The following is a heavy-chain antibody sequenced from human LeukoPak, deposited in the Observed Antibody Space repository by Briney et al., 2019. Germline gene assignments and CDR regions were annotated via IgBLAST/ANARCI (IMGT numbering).Heavy chain of an antibody. V-gene: IGHV3-23*01. Sequence: GGSLRLSCAASGFTFSSYAMSWVRQAPGKGLEWVSAISGSGGSTYYADSVKGRFTISRDNSKNTLYLQMNSLRAEDTAVYYCAKDSEYYYDSSGFNYFDYGGQGTLVTVSS. J-gene: IGHJ4*02. CDR2: ISGSGGST. CDR3: AKDSEYYYDSSGFNYFDY. D-gene: IGHD3-22*01. CDR1: GFTFSSYA.